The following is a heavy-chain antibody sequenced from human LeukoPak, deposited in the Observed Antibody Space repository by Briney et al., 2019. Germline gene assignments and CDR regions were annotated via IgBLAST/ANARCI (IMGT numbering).Heavy chain of an antibody. Sequence: PSETLSLTCAVYGGSFSGYYWSWIRQPPGKGLEWIGEINHSGSTNYNPSLKSRVTISVDTSKNQFSLKLSSVTAADTAVYYCARSSWSGYSYDYWGQGTLVTVSS. J-gene: IGHJ4*02. CDR3: ARSSWSGYSYDY. CDR2: INHSGST. CDR1: GGSFSGYY. D-gene: IGHD3-3*01. V-gene: IGHV4-34*01.